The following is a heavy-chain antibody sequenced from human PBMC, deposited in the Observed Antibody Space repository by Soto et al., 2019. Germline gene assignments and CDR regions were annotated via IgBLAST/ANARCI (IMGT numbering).Heavy chain of an antibody. CDR1: GGLFSSYA. CDR2: IIPVFDTV. CDR3: ARGGSRYVWFHEF. V-gene: IGHV1-69*01. J-gene: IGHJ4*02. Sequence: QEQLVQSGAEVKKSGSSVKVSCKDTGGLFSSYAVSWVRQAPGQGLEWMGGIIPVFDTVYYAQKFQGRVTITAAESTNTAYMELSSLRSEATAMYYCARGGSRYVWFHEFWGQGTLVTVSS. D-gene: IGHD3-16*01.